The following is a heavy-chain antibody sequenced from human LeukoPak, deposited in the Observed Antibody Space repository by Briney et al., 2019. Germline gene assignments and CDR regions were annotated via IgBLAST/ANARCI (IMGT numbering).Heavy chain of an antibody. CDR3: AGGGMVRGSYYYYYYGMDV. CDR1: GFTFSNYA. Sequence: PGGSLRLSCAASGFTFSNYAMSWVRQAPGKGLEWVSAISGSGDGTYSADSVKGRFTISRDNSKNTLYLQMNSLRAEDTAVYYCAGGGMVRGSYYYYYYGMDVWGQGTTVTVSS. D-gene: IGHD3-10*01. J-gene: IGHJ6*02. CDR2: ISGSGDGT. V-gene: IGHV3-23*01.